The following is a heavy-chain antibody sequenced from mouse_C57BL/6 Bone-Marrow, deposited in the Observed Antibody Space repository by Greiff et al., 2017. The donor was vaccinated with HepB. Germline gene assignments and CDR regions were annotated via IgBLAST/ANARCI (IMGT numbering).Heavy chain of an antibody. V-gene: IGHV1-72*01. CDR3: ARGNSVTTVVATGYFDV. CDR1: GYTFTSYW. Sequence: QVQLQQPGAELVKPGASVKLSCKASGYTFTSYWMHWVKQRPGRGLEWIGRIDPNSGGTKYNEKFKSKATLTVDKPSSTAYMQLSSLTSEDSAVYDCARGNSVTTVVATGYFDVWGTGTTVTVSS. CDR2: IDPNSGGT. J-gene: IGHJ1*03. D-gene: IGHD1-1*01.